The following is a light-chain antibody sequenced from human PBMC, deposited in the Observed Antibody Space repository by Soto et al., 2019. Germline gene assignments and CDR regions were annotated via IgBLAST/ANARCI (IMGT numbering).Light chain of an antibody. CDR2: RSN. CDR1: SSNVGSNS. Sequence: QPVLTQPPSASGTPGQRVTISCSGSSSNVGSNSVNWYQQFPGTAPKVLIYRSNQRPSGVPDRFSGSKSGTSASLAISGLQSEDEADYYCAAWDDSLYGVVFGGGTKLTVL. V-gene: IGLV1-44*01. CDR3: AAWDDSLYGVV. J-gene: IGLJ2*01.